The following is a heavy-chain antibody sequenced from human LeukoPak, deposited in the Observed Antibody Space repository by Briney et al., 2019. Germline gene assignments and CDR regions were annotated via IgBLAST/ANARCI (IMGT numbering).Heavy chain of an antibody. CDR2: IWYDGSNK. CDR3: ARAPGYGDYFDY. D-gene: IGHD4-17*01. J-gene: IGHJ4*02. CDR1: GFTFSSYG. V-gene: IGHV3-33*01. Sequence: PGGSLRLSCAASGFTFSSYGMHWVRQAPGKGLEWVAVIWYDGSNKYYADSVKGRFTISRDNSKNTLYLQMNSLRAEDTAVYYCARAPGYGDYFDYWGQGTLATVSS.